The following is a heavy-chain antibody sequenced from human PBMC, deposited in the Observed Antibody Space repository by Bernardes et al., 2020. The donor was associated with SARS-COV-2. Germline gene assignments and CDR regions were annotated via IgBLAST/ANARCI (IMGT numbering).Heavy chain of an antibody. CDR3: ARSIPLSSGWFHLDY. Sequence: ASVKVSCKASGFTFSDYDVSWVRQASGQGLEWMGRMNPTSGDTGYAQKFQGRVTMTRNTSITTAYMELTGLRSEDAAVYFCARSIPLSSGWFHLDYWGPGTVVIVSS. J-gene: IGHJ4*02. CDR2: MNPTSGDT. D-gene: IGHD6-19*01. CDR1: GFTFSDYD. V-gene: IGHV1-8*01.